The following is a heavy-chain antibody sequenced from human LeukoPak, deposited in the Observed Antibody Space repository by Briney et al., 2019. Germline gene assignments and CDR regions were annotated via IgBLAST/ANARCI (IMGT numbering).Heavy chain of an antibody. V-gene: IGHV3-21*01. CDR2: ISSSSSYI. CDR3: ARSSAYSFGP. Sequence: GGSLRLSCAASGFTFSTYSMNWVRQAPGKGLEWVSSISSSSSYIYYANSVKGRFTISRDNARKSLFLQMNSLRAEDTAVYYCARSSAYSFGPWGQGTLVTVSS. J-gene: IGHJ5*02. CDR1: GFTFSTYS. D-gene: IGHD5-18*01.